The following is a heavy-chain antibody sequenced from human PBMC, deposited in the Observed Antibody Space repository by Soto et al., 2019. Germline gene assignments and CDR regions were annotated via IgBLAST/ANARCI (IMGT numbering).Heavy chain of an antibody. D-gene: IGHD2-21*02. V-gene: IGHV4-39*01. J-gene: IGHJ4*02. Sequence: LPWTLAGRYLSSRSDHSGWLSQPPGQGLDWIGSIYYSGSTYNNPSLRSRVSMCIHTSKDQFSLKLKSVTAADTALYCCARQRTSVVTQAYFDVWGPGSLVTVS. CDR1: GRYLSSRSDH. CDR3: ARQRTSVVTQAYFDV. CDR2: IYYSGST.